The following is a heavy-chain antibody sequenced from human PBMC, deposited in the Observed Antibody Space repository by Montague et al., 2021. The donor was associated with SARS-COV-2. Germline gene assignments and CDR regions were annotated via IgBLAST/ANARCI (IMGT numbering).Heavy chain of an antibody. V-gene: IGHV4-39*07. CDR1: GGSISSSSYY. J-gene: IGHJ6*02. D-gene: IGHD6-13*01. CDR3: ARDQWQQLAPGVYYYYGMDV. CDR2: IYYSGST. Sequence: SETLSLTCTVSGGSISSSSYYWGWIRQPPGKGLGWIGSIYYSGSTYYNPSLKSRVTISVDTSKNQFSLKLSSVTAADTAAYYCARDQWQQLAPGVYYYYGMDVWGQGTTVTVSS.